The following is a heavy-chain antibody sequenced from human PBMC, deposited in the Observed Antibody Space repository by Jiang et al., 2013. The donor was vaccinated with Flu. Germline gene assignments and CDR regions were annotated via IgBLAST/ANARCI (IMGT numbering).Heavy chain of an antibody. J-gene: IGHJ4*02. D-gene: IGHD3-9*01. CDR1: GFTFNYYQ. Sequence: VQLLESGGGVVQPGGSLRLSCVASGFTFNYYQMYWVRQAPGKGLEWVASIRFDGSDKYYAESVKGRFTISRDNSKNTLYLQMNSLRAEDTSVYYCATLRGSSYDTYLADYWGQGTLVTVSS. V-gene: IGHV3-30*02. CDR3: ATLRGSSYDTYLADY. CDR2: IRFDGSDK.